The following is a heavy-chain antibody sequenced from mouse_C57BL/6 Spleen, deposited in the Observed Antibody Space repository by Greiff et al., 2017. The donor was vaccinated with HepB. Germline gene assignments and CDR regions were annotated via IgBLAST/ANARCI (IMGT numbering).Heavy chain of an antibody. CDR1: GFTFSDYG. J-gene: IGHJ2*01. V-gene: IGHV5-17*01. CDR2: ISSGSSTI. D-gene: IGHD1-1*01. Sequence: EVMLVESGGGLVKPGGSLKLSCAASGFTFSDYGMHWVRQAPEKGLEWVAYISSGSSTIYYADTVKGRFTIPRGNAKNTLFLQMTSLRSEDTAMYYCARFYGIRVGYYFDYWGQGTTLTVSS. CDR3: ARFYGIRVGYYFDY.